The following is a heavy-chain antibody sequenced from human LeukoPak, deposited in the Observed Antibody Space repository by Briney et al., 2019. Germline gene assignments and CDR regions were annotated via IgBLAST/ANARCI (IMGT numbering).Heavy chain of an antibody. Sequence: GASVKVSCKASGYTFTSYYMHWVRQAPGQGLEWMGIINPSGGSTSYAQKFQGRVTMTRDTSTSTVYMELSSLRPEDTAVYYCARDEYGGNSGDAFDIWGQGTMVTVSS. CDR2: INPSGGST. J-gene: IGHJ3*02. D-gene: IGHD4-23*01. CDR1: GYTFTSYY. V-gene: IGHV1-46*01. CDR3: ARDEYGGNSGDAFDI.